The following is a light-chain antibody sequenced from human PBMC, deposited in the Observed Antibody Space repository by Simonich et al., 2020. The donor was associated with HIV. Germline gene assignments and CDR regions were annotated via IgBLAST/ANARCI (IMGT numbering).Light chain of an antibody. V-gene: IGKV4-1*01. CDR3: QQYYSPPLA. CDR1: QSVLYSSNNKNY. J-gene: IGKJ4*01. CDR2: WAS. Sequence: DIVMTQSPDSLAVSLGERATINSKSSQSVLYSSNNKNYLAWYQQRPGQPPKLLIYWASTREYGVPDRFSGSGSGTDFTLTISSLQAEDVAVYYCQQYYSPPLAFGGGTKVEIK.